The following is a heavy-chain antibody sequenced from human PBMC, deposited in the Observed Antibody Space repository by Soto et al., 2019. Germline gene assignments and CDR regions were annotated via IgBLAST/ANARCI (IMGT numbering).Heavy chain of an antibody. CDR2: IYYSGNT. V-gene: IGHV4-30-2*01. CDR1: GGSISSGGHS. CDR3: RSSTSCYDESCVDV. J-gene: IGHJ6*02. D-gene: IGHD2-2*01. Sequence: SETLSLTCTVSGGSISSGGHSWSWIRQPPGKGLEWIGHIYYSGNTYYNPSLKSRVTISVDTSKNHFSLELSSVTAADTAIYCCRSSTSCYDESCVDVWGQGTMVTVSS.